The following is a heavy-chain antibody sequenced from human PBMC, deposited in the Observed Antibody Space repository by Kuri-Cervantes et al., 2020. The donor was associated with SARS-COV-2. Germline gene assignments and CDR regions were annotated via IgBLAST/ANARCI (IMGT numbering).Heavy chain of an antibody. J-gene: IGHJ4*02. Sequence: GESLKISCAASGFTFSSYAMSWVRQAPGKGLEWISYISSSDSTTYYADSVKGRFTISRDNAKRTLFLQMNSLRVDDTAVYYCSRDQVSAAGTANYWGQGALVTVSS. CDR1: GFTFSSYA. CDR2: ISSSDSTT. CDR3: SRDQVSAAGTANY. D-gene: IGHD6-13*01. V-gene: IGHV3-48*04.